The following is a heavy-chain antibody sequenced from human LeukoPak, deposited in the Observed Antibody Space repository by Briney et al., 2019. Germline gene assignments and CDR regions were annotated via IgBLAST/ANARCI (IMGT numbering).Heavy chain of an antibody. Sequence: PGRSLRLSCAASGFTFDDYAMHWVRQAPGKGLEWVSGISWNSGSIGYADSVKGRFTISRDNAKNSLYLQVNSLRAEDTALYYCAKGNYDILTGYFDYWGQGTLVTVSS. D-gene: IGHD3-9*01. CDR3: AKGNYDILTGYFDY. CDR1: GFTFDDYA. J-gene: IGHJ4*02. V-gene: IGHV3-9*01. CDR2: ISWNSGSI.